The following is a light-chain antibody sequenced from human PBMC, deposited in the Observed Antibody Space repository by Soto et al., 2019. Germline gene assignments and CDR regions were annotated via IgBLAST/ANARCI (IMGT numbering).Light chain of an antibody. V-gene: IGKV2-30*01. Sequence: DVVMTQSPLSLPVTLGQPASISCRSSLSPLYSDGNTYLNWFQLRPGQSPRRLIYKVSNRDSGVPDRLGSSGSGTTFTLKISRVEAEVVAVSLCLQRTHWTYTFGQGTKLEI. CDR1: LSPLYSDGNTY. J-gene: IGKJ2*01. CDR2: KVS. CDR3: LQRTHWTYT.